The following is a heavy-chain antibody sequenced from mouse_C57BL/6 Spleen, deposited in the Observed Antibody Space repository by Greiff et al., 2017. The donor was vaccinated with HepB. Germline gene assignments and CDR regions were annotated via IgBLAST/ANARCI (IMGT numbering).Heavy chain of an antibody. CDR1: GFTFSDYY. V-gene: IGHV5-12*01. Sequence: EVMLVESGGGLVQPGGSLKLSCAASGFTFSDYYMYWVRQTPEKRLEWVAYISNGGGSTYYPDTVKGRFTISRDNAKNTLYLQMSRLKSEETAMYYCARHPALGDGSRGWYVDVWGTGTTVTVSS. D-gene: IGHD1-1*01. J-gene: IGHJ1*03. CDR2: ISNGGGST. CDR3: ARHPALGDGSRGWYVDV.